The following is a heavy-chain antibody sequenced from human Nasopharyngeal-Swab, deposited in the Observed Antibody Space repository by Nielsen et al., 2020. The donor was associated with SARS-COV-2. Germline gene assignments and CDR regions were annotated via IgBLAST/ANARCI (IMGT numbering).Heavy chain of an antibody. Sequence: WVRQAPGQGLEWMGGIIPIFGTANYAQKFRGRVTITADKSTSTAYMELSSLRSEDTAVYYCASPYCSSTSCRLSYYYGMDVWGQGTTVTVSS. CDR2: IIPIFGTA. D-gene: IGHD2-2*01. V-gene: IGHV1-69*06. CDR3: ASPYCSSTSCRLSYYYGMDV. J-gene: IGHJ6*02.